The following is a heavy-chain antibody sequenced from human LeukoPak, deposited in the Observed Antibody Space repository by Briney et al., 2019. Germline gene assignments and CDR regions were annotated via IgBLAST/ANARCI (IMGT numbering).Heavy chain of an antibody. CDR1: GFTFSSSG. CDR3: AKQWLRQVPPDY. CDR2: ILYNGSNK. V-gene: IGHV3-30*02. Sequence: GGSLRLSCAASGFTFSSSGMHWVRQAPGKGLEWVAVILYNGSNKYYADSVKGRFTISRDNSKNTLYLQMNSLRAEDTAVYYCAKQWLRQVPPDYWGQGTLVTVSS. J-gene: IGHJ4*02. D-gene: IGHD5-12*01.